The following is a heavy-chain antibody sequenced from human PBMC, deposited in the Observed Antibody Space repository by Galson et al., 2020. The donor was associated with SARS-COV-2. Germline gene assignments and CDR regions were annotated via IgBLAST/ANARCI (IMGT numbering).Heavy chain of an antibody. V-gene: IGHV3-30*18. CDR2: ISYDGSNK. D-gene: IGHD2-15*01. CDR1: GFTFSSYG. J-gene: IGHJ4*02. Sequence: GGSLRLSCAASGFTFSSYGMHWVRQAPGKGLEWVAVISYDGSNKYYADSVKGRFTISRDNSKNTLYLQMNSLRAEYTAVYYCAKGRWTASYWGQGTLVTVSS. CDR3: AKGRWTASY.